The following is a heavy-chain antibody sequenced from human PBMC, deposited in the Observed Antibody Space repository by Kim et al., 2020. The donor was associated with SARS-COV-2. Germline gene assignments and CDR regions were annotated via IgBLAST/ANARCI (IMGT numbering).Heavy chain of an antibody. CDR3: ARDRGVDSGSYWAFDI. Sequence: SETLSLTCAVSGGSISSSNWWSWVRQPPGKGLEWIGEIYHSGSTNYNPSLKSRVTISVDKSKNQFSLKLSSVTAADTAVYYCARDRGVDSGSYWAFDIWGQGTMVTVSS. CDR2: IYHSGST. D-gene: IGHD3-10*01. J-gene: IGHJ3*02. V-gene: IGHV4-4*02. CDR1: GGSISSSNW.